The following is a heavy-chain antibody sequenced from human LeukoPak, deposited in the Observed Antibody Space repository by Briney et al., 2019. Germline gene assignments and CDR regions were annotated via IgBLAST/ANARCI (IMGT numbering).Heavy chain of an antibody. Sequence: TSETLSLTCTVSGGSISSYYWSWIRQPPGKGLEWIGYIYYSGSTNYNPSLKSRVTISVDTSKNQFSLKLSSVTAADTAVYYCARGVVPAAMGDYYYYMDVWGKGTTVTVSS. CDR2: IYYSGST. CDR1: GGSISSYY. J-gene: IGHJ6*03. CDR3: ARGVVPAAMGDYYYYMDV. V-gene: IGHV4-59*01. D-gene: IGHD2-2*01.